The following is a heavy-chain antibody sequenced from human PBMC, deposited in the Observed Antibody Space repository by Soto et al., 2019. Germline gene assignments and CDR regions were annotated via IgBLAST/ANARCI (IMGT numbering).Heavy chain of an antibody. CDR3: ATRPLLPGAP. Sequence: EVQLVESGGGLIQPGGSLRLSCAASGFTFSSNDMNWVRQAPGKGLEWVSLIYSGGSTYYADSVKGRFTISRDNSKNTLYLQMRSLRPDLTAVYYSATRPLLPGAPWGQGTMVTVSS. V-gene: IGHV3-53*01. J-gene: IGHJ3*01. CDR1: GFTFSSND. CDR2: IYSGGST. D-gene: IGHD3-22*01.